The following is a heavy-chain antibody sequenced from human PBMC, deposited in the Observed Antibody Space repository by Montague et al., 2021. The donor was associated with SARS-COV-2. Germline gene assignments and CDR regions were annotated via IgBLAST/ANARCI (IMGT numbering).Heavy chain of an antibody. CDR1: GDSVSSNIAT. Sequence: CPISGDSVSSNIATWNWIRQSPSRGLEWLGRTYCRSKWYNDYAVSVKSRVIINPDTSNNRISLQLNSVTPEDTAVYYCARAYCGGDCYFYWYFDLWGRGTLVTVSS. J-gene: IGHJ2*01. V-gene: IGHV6-1*01. D-gene: IGHD2-21*02. CDR2: TYCRSKWYN. CDR3: ARAYCGGDCYFYWYFDL.